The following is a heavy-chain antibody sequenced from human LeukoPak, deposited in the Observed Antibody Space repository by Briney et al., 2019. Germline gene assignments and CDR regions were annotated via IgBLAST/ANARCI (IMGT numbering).Heavy chain of an antibody. CDR3: AREFGRRYSSSSAPEYFDL. J-gene: IGHJ2*01. CDR2: IWHDGSKK. D-gene: IGHD4-11*01. CDR1: GFTFSTYG. Sequence: GRSLRLSCAASGFTFSTYGMHWVRQAPGKGLEWVAFIWHDGSKKIFADSVKGRFTISRDNSKNTLYLQTSSLRAEDTAVYYCAREFGRRYSSSSAPEYFDLWGRGALVTVYS. V-gene: IGHV3-33*01.